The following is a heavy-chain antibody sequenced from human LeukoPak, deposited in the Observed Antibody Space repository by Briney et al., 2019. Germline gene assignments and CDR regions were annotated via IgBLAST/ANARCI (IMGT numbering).Heavy chain of an antibody. V-gene: IGHV3-23*01. CDR3: AKGTQGRLSRGSHADY. CDR2: ISGFGDKT. CDR1: GFIFNKYP. Sequence: PGGSLRLSCAASGFIFNKYPVTWIRQAPGKGLEWVSAISGFGDKTLYADSVKGRFTISRDNSKNTLYLQMNSLRAEDTAVYYCAKGTQGRLSRGSHADYWGQGTLVTVSS. D-gene: IGHD2-15*01. J-gene: IGHJ4*02.